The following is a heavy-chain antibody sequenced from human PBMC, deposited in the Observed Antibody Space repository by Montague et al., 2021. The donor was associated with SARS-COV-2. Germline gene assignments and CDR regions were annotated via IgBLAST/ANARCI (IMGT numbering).Heavy chain of an antibody. CDR1: GDFISSDGYY. CDR3: AREVMGSVNSYQAIKYGLDF. J-gene: IGHJ6*02. Sequence: TLSLTCTISGDFISSDGYYWSWIRQHPGKGLGWIGYIYYSGSTHYNPSLKSRVTISVDTSKNQFSLKLSSVTAADTAVYYCAREVMGSVNSYQAIKYGLDFWGQGTPVTVSS. D-gene: IGHD3-10*01. V-gene: IGHV4-31*03. CDR2: IYYSGST.